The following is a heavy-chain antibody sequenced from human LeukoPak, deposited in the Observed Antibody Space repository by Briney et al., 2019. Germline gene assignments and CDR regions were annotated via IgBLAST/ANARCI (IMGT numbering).Heavy chain of an antibody. CDR1: GGTFSSYA. CDR2: IIPIFGTA. CDR3: ARGGLLCGGDCYDY. D-gene: IGHD2-21*01. J-gene: IGHJ4*02. Sequence: GASVKVSCKASGGTFSSYAISWVRQAPGQGLEWMGGIIPIFGTANYAQKFRGRVTMTRNTSISTAYMELSSLRSEDTAVYYCARGGLLCGGDCYDYWGQGTLVTVSS. V-gene: IGHV1-69*05.